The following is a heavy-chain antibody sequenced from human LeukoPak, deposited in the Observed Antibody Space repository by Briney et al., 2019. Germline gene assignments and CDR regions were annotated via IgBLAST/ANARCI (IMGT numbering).Heavy chain of an antibody. V-gene: IGHV3-23*01. CDR1: GFTFSSYA. CDR3: AKGWDAFDI. D-gene: IGHD2-15*01. J-gene: IGHJ3*02. CDR2: ISGSGATT. Sequence: GGSLRLSCVASGFTFSSYAMSWVRQAPGKGLEWFSPISGSGATTYYADSVKGRFTISRDNSKSTLYLQMTSLRAEDTAVYYCAKGWDAFDIWGQGTMVTVSS.